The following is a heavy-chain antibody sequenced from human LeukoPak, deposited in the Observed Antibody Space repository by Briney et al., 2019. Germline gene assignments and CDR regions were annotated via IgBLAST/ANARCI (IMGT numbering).Heavy chain of an antibody. CDR1: GGSFSGYY. D-gene: IGHD3-22*01. Sequence: SETLSLTCAVYGGSFSGYYWSWIRQPPGKGLEWIGEINHSGSTNYNPSLKSRVTISVDTSKNQFSLKLSSVTAADTAVYYCASSGSGYWLAEYFQHWGQGTLVTVSS. V-gene: IGHV4-34*01. CDR3: ASSGSGYWLAEYFQH. CDR2: INHSGST. J-gene: IGHJ1*01.